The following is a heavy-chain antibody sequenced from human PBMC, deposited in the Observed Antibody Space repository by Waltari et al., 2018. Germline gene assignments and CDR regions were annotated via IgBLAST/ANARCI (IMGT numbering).Heavy chain of an antibody. CDR1: GFTFNDYG. D-gene: IGHD1-26*01. V-gene: IGHV3-23*01. J-gene: IGHJ4*02. CDR2: VSGNGANT. CDR3: AKVRGIYYNYFFDF. Sequence: EVQLLESGGGLVQPGGSLRLSCAASGFTFNDYGINWVRQAPGKGLAWVSGVSGNGANTFYADSVKGRFVISRDNSKNTVYLEMNSLRADDTAVYYCAKVRGIYYNYFFDFWGQGALVAVSS.